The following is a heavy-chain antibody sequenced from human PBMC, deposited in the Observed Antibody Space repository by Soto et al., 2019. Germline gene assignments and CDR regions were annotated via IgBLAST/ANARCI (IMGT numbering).Heavy chain of an antibody. CDR3: ARSYYDILTGFYDAFDI. D-gene: IGHD3-9*01. CDR2: ISSSSSTI. J-gene: IGHJ3*02. CDR1: GFTFSSNS. V-gene: IGHV3-48*02. Sequence: EVQLVESGGGFVQPGGSLRLSCAASGFTFSSNSMNWVRQAPGKGLEWVSYISSSSSTIYYADSVKGRFTISRDNAKNSLYLQMNSLRYEDTAVYYCARSYYDILTGFYDAFDIWGQGTMVTVSS.